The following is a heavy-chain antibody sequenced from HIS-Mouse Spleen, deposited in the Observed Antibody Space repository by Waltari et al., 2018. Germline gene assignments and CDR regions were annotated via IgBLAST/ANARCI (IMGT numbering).Heavy chain of an antibody. Sequence: QLQLQESGPGLVKPSEPLSLTCTVPGCPISSSSYYWGRIRQPPGKGLEWIGSIYYSGSTYYNPSLKSRVTISVDTSKNQFSLKLSSVTAADTAVYYCAREIPYSSSWYDWYFDLWGRGTLVTVSS. D-gene: IGHD6-13*01. V-gene: IGHV4-39*07. CDR1: GCPISSSSYY. CDR2: IYYSGST. CDR3: AREIPYSSSWYDWYFDL. J-gene: IGHJ2*01.